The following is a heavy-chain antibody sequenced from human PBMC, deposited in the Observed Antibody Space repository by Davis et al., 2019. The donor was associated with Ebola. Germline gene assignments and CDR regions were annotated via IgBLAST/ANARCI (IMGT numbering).Heavy chain of an antibody. CDR2: ITTTSTTL. J-gene: IGHJ4*02. D-gene: IGHD4-23*01. CDR3: ARGPSTGNSFTY. Sequence: GESLKISCAASGFTFSRYSMNWVRQAPGKGLEWVSHITTTSTTLCADSVKGRFTISRDNDKNSLSLQMNGLRAEDTAVYYCARGPSTGNSFTYWGQGTLVTVSS. V-gene: IGHV3-48*04. CDR1: GFTFSRYS.